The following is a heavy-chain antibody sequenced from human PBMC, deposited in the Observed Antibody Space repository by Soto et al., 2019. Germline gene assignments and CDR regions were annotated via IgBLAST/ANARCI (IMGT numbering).Heavy chain of an antibody. CDR2: ITSRSSYI. D-gene: IGHD3-22*01. Sequence: AGGSLRLSCVASGFTFSFYSMNWVRQAPGKGLEWVSCITSRSSYIYYADSVKGRFTVSRDDAKNSLYLQMNSLRVEDTAVYYCARNPPDYYDSSGDDAFHIWGQGTMVTVSS. J-gene: IGHJ3*02. V-gene: IGHV3-21*01. CDR3: ARNPPDYYDSSGDDAFHI. CDR1: GFTFSFYS.